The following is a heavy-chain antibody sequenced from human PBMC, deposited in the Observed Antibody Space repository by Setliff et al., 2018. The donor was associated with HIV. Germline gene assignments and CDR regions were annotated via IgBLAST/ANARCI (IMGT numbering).Heavy chain of an antibody. CDR1: GGTFSSNS. CDR2: IIPIFRTP. J-gene: IGHJ1*01. Sequence: AASVKVSCKTSGGTFSSNSLNWVRQAPGQGLVWMGGIIPIFRTPNYAQTFQGRVTITADESTKTAFMELTSLTFEDTAVYYCARDSMFGVTGLEYFQTWGQGTLVTVSS. D-gene: IGHD3-9*01. V-gene: IGHV1-69*13. CDR3: ARDSMFGVTGLEYFQT.